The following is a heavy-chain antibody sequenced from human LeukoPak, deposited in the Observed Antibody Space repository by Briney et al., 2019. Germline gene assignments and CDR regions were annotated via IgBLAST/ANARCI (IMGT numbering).Heavy chain of an antibody. CDR3: ARDGNWGCDY. V-gene: IGHV3-30*04. J-gene: IGHJ4*02. CDR2: ISYDGSNK. CDR1: GFTFSSYA. D-gene: IGHD7-27*01. Sequence: GGSLRLSCAASGFTFSSYAMHWVRQAPGKGLEWVAVISYDGSNKYYADSVKGRFTISRDNSKNTLYLQMNSLRADDTAVYYCARDGNWGCDYWGQGTLVTLSS.